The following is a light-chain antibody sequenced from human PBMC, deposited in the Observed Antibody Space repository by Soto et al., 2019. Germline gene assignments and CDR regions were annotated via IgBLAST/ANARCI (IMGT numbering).Light chain of an antibody. CDR2: ATS. CDR3: RQSYKMPS. Sequence: EIPLTQSPSSLAASVGDRLTLTCRASRNVSIYLNWYQHKPGKGPTLLIHATSNLQIGVPSRFSGSGSGTEFTLTISSLEPEDFGTYYCRQSYKMPSFGQGTRLQI. CDR1: RNVSIY. J-gene: IGKJ5*01. V-gene: IGKV1-39*01.